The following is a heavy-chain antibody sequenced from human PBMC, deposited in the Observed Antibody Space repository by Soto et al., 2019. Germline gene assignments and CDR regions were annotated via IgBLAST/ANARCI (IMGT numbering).Heavy chain of an antibody. D-gene: IGHD6-13*01. CDR1: GYTFTNYA. Sequence: ASVKVSCKASGYTFTNYAMHWVRQAPGQRLEWMGWINAGNGNTKYSQKFQGRVTITRDTSASTAYMELSSLRSEDTAVYYCASSHRAVAPYGMDVWGQGTTVTVSS. CDR2: INAGNGNT. V-gene: IGHV1-3*01. J-gene: IGHJ6*02. CDR3: ASSHRAVAPYGMDV.